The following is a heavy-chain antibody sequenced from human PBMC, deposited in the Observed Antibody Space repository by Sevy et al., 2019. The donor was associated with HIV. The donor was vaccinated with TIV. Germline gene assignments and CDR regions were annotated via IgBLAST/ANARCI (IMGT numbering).Heavy chain of an antibody. V-gene: IGHV3-15*01. D-gene: IGHD3-10*01. Sequence: GGSLRLSCAASGFTFSNAWMSWVRQAPGKGLEWVGRIKSKIDGGTTDYAAPVEGRFTITRDDSKNTTYLQMNSLKTEDKAIYYCTTDSKKRGFSALLDYWGQGTLVTVSS. CDR1: GFTFSNAW. J-gene: IGHJ4*02. CDR2: IKSKIDGGTT. CDR3: TTDSKKRGFSALLDY.